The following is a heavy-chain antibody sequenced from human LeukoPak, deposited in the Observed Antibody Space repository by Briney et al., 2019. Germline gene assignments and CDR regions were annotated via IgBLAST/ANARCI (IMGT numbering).Heavy chain of an antibody. V-gene: IGHV3-48*03. CDR1: RFTLSSYE. D-gene: IGHD6-6*01. Sequence: GGSLRLSCAASRFTLSSYEMIWVRRAPGKGLEWVSYISSSGSTIYYADSVKGRFTISRDNAKNSLYLQMNSLRAEDTAVYYCARVRAARYFDYWGQGTLVTVSS. J-gene: IGHJ4*02. CDR3: ARVRAARYFDY. CDR2: ISSSGSTI.